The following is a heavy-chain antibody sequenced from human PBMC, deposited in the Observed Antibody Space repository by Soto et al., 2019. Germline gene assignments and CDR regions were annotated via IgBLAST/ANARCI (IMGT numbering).Heavy chain of an antibody. Sequence: GGSLRLSCAASGFTFSSYWMSWVRQAPGKGLEWVANIKQDGSEKYCVDSVKGRFTISRDNAKNSLYLQMNSLRAEDTAVYYCARDGAGSHFWSGYYMAWDVWGQGTLVTVSS. D-gene: IGHD3-3*02. CDR1: GFTFSSYW. CDR3: ARDGAGSHFWSGYYMAWDV. J-gene: IGHJ4*02. V-gene: IGHV3-7*01. CDR2: IKQDGSEK.